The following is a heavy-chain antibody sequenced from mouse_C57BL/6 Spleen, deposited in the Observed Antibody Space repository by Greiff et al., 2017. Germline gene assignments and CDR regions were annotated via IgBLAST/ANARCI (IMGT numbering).Heavy chain of an antibody. J-gene: IGHJ1*03. CDR2: FHPYNDDT. CDR1: GYTFTTYP. CDR3: ARNYYGSSYWYFDV. Sequence: VQLQQSGAELVKPGASVKMSCKASGYTFTTYPIEWMKQNHGKSLEWIGNFHPYNDDTKYNEKFKGKATLTVEKSSSTVYLELIRLTSDYSAVYYCARNYYGSSYWYFDVWGTGTTVTVSS. D-gene: IGHD1-1*01. V-gene: IGHV1-47*01.